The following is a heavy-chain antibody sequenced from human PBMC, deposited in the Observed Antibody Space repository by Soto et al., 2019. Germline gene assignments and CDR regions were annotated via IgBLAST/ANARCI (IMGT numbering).Heavy chain of an antibody. Sequence: QLRLQESGPGLVEPSGTLSLTCTVSGDSITSSDFYWGWIRRPPGQGLEWIGTISHNGDTFYNPPLKSRLTMSRDASKNQFSLRLTSVTAADAAVYFCARQMRGPITYFGWLSPVTSWGQGTLVTVSS. J-gene: IGHJ5*02. V-gene: IGHV4-39*01. CDR3: ARQMRGPITYFGWLSPVTS. D-gene: IGHD3-9*01. CDR2: ISHNGDT. CDR1: GDSITSSDFY.